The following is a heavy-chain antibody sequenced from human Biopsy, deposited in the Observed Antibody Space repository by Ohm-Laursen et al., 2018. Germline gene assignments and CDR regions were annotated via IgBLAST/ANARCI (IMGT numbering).Heavy chain of an antibody. J-gene: IGHJ3*01. CDR2: ISYTGYT. CDR1: GGSFTGHY. CDR3: ARRLPLRGYAFDV. V-gene: IGHV4-59*07. Sequence: SDTLSLTCIVSGGSFTGHYWSWIRQPPGKGLEWIGHISYTGYTSYNASLKSRVTISVDTSRNHFSLRLSSLTAADTAVYYCARRLPLRGYAFDVWGQGTLVTVSS. D-gene: IGHD3-10*01.